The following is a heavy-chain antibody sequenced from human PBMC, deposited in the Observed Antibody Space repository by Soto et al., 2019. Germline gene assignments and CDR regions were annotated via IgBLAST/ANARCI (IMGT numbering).Heavy chain of an antibody. V-gene: IGHV3-7*01. Sequence: GGSLRLSCAASGFTFSSYWMSWVRQAPWRWLEWVANIKQDGSEKYYVDSVKGRFTISRDNAKNSLYLQMNSLRAEDTAVYYCARDPNIVLVPAALRSYYYYYGMDVWGQGT. CDR2: IKQDGSEK. D-gene: IGHD2-2*01. CDR1: GFTFSSYW. J-gene: IGHJ6*02. CDR3: ARDPNIVLVPAALRSYYYYYGMDV.